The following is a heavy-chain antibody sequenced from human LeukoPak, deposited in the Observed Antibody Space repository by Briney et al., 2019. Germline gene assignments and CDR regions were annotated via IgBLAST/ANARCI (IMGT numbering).Heavy chain of an antibody. V-gene: IGHV3-15*01. Sequence: GESLRLSCVASGFTFSNAWMSWVRQAPGKGLEWVGRIKSKPDGGAIDYAAPVKGRFIISRDDSKDMLYLQMNSLKTEDTGVYYCTRDKLELRQFDYWGQGTLVTVSS. CDR3: TRDKLELRQFDY. CDR1: GFTFSNAW. J-gene: IGHJ4*02. CDR2: IKSKPDGGAI. D-gene: IGHD1-26*01.